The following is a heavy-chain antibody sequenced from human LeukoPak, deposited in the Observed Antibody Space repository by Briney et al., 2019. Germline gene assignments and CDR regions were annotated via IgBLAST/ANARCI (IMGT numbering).Heavy chain of an antibody. V-gene: IGHV3-30*18. D-gene: IGHD3-22*01. CDR1: GLTFSRNG. CDR2: ISYDGSKK. CDR3: AKGEENTYYYDSSGYGPLDY. Sequence: PRGSLRLSCAASGLTFSRNGMRWVRQAPGKGLEWVVVISYDGSKKYYADSVKGRFSISRDNSKNTLYLEMNSLRPEDTAVYYCAKGEENTYYYDSSGYGPLDYWGQGTLVTVS. J-gene: IGHJ4*02.